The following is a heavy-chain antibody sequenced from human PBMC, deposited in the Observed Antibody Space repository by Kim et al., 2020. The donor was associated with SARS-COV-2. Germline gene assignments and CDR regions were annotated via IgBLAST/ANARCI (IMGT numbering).Heavy chain of an antibody. D-gene: IGHD1-26*01. J-gene: IGHJ5*02. Sequence: SVKVSCKASGGTFSSYAISWVRQAPGQGLEWMGGIIPIFGTANYAQKFQGRVTITADESTSTAYMELSSLRSEDTAVYYYAREAEWELLLGNWFDPWGQGTLVTVSS. V-gene: IGHV1-69*13. CDR2: IIPIFGTA. CDR3: AREAEWELLLGNWFDP. CDR1: GGTFSSYA.